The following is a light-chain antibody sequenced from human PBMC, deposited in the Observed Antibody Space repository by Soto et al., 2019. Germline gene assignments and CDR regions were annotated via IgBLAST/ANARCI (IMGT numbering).Light chain of an antibody. CDR2: GAS. CDR1: QSVSNN. CDR3: QQYGSSPIT. Sequence: DIVLTQSPGTLSLSPGERATLSCRASQSVSNNLAWYQQNPGQAPRLLFYGASTRATGIPARFSGSGSGTDFTLTISRLEPEDFAVYYCQQYGSSPITFGQGTRLEIK. J-gene: IGKJ5*01. V-gene: IGKV3-20*01.